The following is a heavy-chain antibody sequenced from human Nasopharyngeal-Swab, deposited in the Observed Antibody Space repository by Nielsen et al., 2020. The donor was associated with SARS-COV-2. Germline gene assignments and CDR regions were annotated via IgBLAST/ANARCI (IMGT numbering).Heavy chain of an antibody. V-gene: IGHV1-18*01. D-gene: IGHD1-26*01. CDR2: ISAYNGNT. CDR3: ASEGATTGRADY. Sequence: ASVKVSCKASGYTFTSYGISWVRQAPGQGLGWMGWISAYNGNTNYAQKLQGRVTMTTDTSTSTAYMELRSLRSDDTAVYYCASEGATTGRADYWGQGTLVTVSS. CDR1: GYTFTSYG. J-gene: IGHJ4*02.